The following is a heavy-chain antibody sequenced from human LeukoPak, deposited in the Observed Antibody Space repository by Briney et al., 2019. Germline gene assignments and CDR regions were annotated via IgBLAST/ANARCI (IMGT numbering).Heavy chain of an antibody. J-gene: IGHJ4*02. CDR3: AKSYYYHSGSFDY. CDR2: FSSDGRST. Sequence: GMSLRLSCAASGFTFSTFNMHWVPQAPGKGLEWVAVFSSDGRSTFYAENVQGRFTLSRDNSKNTLSLQMNSLRAEDTAVYYCAKSYYYHSGSFDYWGQGTLVTVSS. CDR1: GFTFSTFN. D-gene: IGHD3-10*01. V-gene: IGHV3-30*18.